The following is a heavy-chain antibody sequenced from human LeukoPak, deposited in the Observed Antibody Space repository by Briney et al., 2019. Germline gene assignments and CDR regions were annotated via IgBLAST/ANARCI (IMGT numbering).Heavy chain of an antibody. Sequence: GGSLRLSCAASGFTFSSYAMSWVRQAPGKGLEWVSAISGSGGSTYYADSVKGRFTISRDNAKNSLYLQMNSLRAEDTAVYYCARDVNDFWSGYPGCDGFDYWGQGTLVTVSS. V-gene: IGHV3-23*01. D-gene: IGHD3-3*01. J-gene: IGHJ4*02. CDR1: GFTFSSYA. CDR3: ARDVNDFWSGYPGCDGFDY. CDR2: ISGSGGST.